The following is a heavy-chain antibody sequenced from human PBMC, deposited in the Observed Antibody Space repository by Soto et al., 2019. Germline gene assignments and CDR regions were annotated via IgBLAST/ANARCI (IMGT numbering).Heavy chain of an antibody. CDR2: LGNSGGT. J-gene: IGHJ4*02. CDR3: ARGGHDFWRGPCDY. CDR1: GGSISDYF. Sequence: PSWALGLNCTVAGGSISDYFSNWIRPPAGQGLWWVGRLGNSGGTPLNPSLRCRIKMSADTTRNRFHLRLNSVKAADTAVYYCARGGHDFWRGPCDYWGQGALSTDSA. V-gene: IGHV4-4*07. D-gene: IGHD3-3*01.